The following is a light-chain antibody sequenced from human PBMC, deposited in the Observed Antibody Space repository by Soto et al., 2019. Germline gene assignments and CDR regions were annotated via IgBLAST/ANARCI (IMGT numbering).Light chain of an antibody. CDR2: GAS. J-gene: IGKJ3*01. CDR3: QQSYTPLRT. V-gene: IGKV3-20*01. CDR1: QSVSSSY. Sequence: EIVLTQSPGTLSLSPGDRATLSCRASQSVSSSYLAWYQQKPGQAPSLLIYGASNRATGIPDRFSGGGSGTDFTLTISRLEPEDFATYYCQQSYTPLRTFGPGTKVDIK.